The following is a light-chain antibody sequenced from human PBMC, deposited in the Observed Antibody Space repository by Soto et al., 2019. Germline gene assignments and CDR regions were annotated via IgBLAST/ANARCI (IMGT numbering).Light chain of an antibody. Sequence: EIVMTQSPDTLSVSPGERATLSCRASQSISSSLAWYQHKPGQAPRLLIYGASTRATGIPARFSGSGSGTDFTLTISSLQSEDFAVYYCLQYDDWHRTFGQGTKVDIK. J-gene: IGKJ1*01. CDR2: GAS. CDR3: LQYDDWHRT. V-gene: IGKV3-15*01. CDR1: QSISSS.